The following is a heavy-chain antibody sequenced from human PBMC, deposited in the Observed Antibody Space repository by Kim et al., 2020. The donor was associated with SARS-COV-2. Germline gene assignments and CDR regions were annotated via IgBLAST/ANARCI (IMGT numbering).Heavy chain of an antibody. CDR1: GFTFSNAW. D-gene: IGHD2-21*02. V-gene: IGHV3-15*01. CDR3: TTYRCGGDCYSYYYYYGMDV. CDR2: IKSKTDGGTT. J-gene: IGHJ6*02. Sequence: RLSCAASGFTFSNAWMSWVRQAPGKGLEWVGRIKSKTDGGTTDYAAPVKGRFTISRDDSKNTLYLQMNSLKTEDTAVYYCTTYRCGGDCYSYYYYYGMDVWGQGTTVTVSS.